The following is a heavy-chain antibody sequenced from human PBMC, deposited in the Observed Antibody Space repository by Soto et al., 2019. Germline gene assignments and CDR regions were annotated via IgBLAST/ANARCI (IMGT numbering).Heavy chain of an antibody. CDR3: ARLVTATRNYYYGMDV. CDR2: ISSSGSTI. CDR1: GFTFRDYY. J-gene: IGHJ6*02. V-gene: IGHV3-11*01. Sequence: GGSLRLSCAASGFTFRDYYMTWIRQAPGKGLEWLSYISSSGSTIYYADSAKGRFTISRDNAKNSLFLQMNSLRAEDTAVYYCARLVTATRNYYYGMDVWGQGTTVTVSS. D-gene: IGHD1-20*01.